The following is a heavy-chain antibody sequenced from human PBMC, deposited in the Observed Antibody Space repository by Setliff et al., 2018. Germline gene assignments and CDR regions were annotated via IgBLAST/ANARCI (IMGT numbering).Heavy chain of an antibody. V-gene: IGHV1-18*01. CDR1: GYTFKTYG. Sequence: ASVKVSCKASGYTFKTYGFTWVRQAPGQGLEWMGWISVYSGDASYVQKFQGRVTMTADTSTSTVYTELRSLRSDDTAVYFCARDPTNHFWSAYWPFWGQGTLVTVSS. CDR3: ARDPTNHFWSAYWPF. J-gene: IGHJ4*02. CDR2: ISVYSGDA. D-gene: IGHD3-3*02.